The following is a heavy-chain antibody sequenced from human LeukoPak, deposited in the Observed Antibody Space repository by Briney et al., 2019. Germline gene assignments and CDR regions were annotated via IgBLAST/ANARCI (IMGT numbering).Heavy chain of an antibody. D-gene: IGHD2-2*01. CDR1: GFTFSSYA. Sequence: HSGGSLRLSCAASGFTFSSYAMSWVRQAPGKGLEWVSSISGDGGGTYYADSVKGRFTISRDNSKDTVSLQMNSLRAEDTAVYYCAKALLSDYSSSGDYWGQGTLVTVSS. CDR2: ISGDGGGT. J-gene: IGHJ4*02. V-gene: IGHV3-23*01. CDR3: AKALLSDYSSSGDY.